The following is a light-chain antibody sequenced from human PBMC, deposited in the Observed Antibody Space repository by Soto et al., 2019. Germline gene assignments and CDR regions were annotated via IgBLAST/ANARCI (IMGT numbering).Light chain of an antibody. CDR1: QSISSY. V-gene: IGKV1-39*01. CDR3: QQSYSTPPKFP. Sequence: DIQMTQSPSSLSASVGDRVTITCRASQSISSYLNWYQQKPGKAPKLLIYAASRLQSGVPSRFSGSGSGTDFTLTISSLQPEDFATYYCQQSYSTPPKFPFGPGTKVDIK. J-gene: IGKJ3*01. CDR2: AAS.